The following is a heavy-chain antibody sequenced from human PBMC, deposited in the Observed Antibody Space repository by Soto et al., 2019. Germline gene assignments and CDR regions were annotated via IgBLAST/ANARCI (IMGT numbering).Heavy chain of an antibody. D-gene: IGHD3-16*01. V-gene: IGHV3-23*01. CDR1: GFSFTTYA. CDR3: VKDQDDYDVSSGCPRGGFDL. CDR2: ISASGTST. J-gene: IGHJ4*01. Sequence: GGSLRLSCAASGFSFTTYAMRWVRQAPGRGLEWVSTISASGTSTFYPDSVKGRFAISRDNSKNTVYLQMNSLRVEDTAVYYCVKDQDDYDVSSGCPRGGFDLWGQGTQVTVSS.